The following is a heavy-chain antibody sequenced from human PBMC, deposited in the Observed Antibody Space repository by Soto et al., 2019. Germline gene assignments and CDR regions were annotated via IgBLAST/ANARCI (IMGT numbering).Heavy chain of an antibody. J-gene: IGHJ6*02. Sequence: PGGSLRLSCAASGFTFSSYGMRWVRQAPGKGLEWVAVIWYDGSNKYYADSVKGRFTISRDNSKNTLYLQMNSLRAEDTAVYYCARDRLEYSSSGYYYGMDVWGQGTTVTVSS. CDR3: ARDRLEYSSSGYYYGMDV. CDR2: IWYDGSNK. D-gene: IGHD6-6*01. CDR1: GFTFSSYG. V-gene: IGHV3-33*01.